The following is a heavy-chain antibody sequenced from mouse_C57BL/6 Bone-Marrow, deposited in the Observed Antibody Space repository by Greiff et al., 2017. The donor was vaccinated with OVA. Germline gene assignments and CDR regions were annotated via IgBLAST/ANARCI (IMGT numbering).Heavy chain of an antibody. J-gene: IGHJ4*01. CDR3: AGLLRYYCAMDY. D-gene: IGHD1-1*01. V-gene: IGHV1-82*01. CDR2: IYPGDGDT. Sequence: QVQLQQSGPELVKPGASVKISCKASGYAFSSSWMNWVKQRPGKGLEWIGRIYPGDGDTNYNGKFKGKATLTADKSSSTAYMQLSSLTSEDSAVYFCAGLLRYYCAMDYWGQGTSVTVSS. CDR1: GYAFSSSW.